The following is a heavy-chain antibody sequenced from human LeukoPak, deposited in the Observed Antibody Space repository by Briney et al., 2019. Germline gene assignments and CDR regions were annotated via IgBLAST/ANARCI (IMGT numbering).Heavy chain of an antibody. D-gene: IGHD2-2*01. V-gene: IGHV4-34*01. Sequence: SETLSLTCAVYGGSFSGYYWSWIRQPPGKGLEWIGEINHSGSTNYNPSLKSRVTISVDTSKNQFSLKLSSVTAADTAVYYCARGLGDIVVVPAAVTFDYWGQGTLVTVSS. CDR3: ARGLGDIVVVPAAVTFDY. CDR1: GGSFSGYY. CDR2: INHSGST. J-gene: IGHJ4*02.